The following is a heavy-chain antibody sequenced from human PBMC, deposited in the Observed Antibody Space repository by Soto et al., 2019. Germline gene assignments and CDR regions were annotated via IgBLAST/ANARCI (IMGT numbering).Heavy chain of an antibody. CDR3: AREEGGSGNYGNLYYHFGMDV. CDR2: ITPSSNTI. V-gene: IGHV3-48*01. J-gene: IGHJ6*02. D-gene: IGHD3-10*01. CDR1: GFTFSTYS. Sequence: QPGGSLRLSCVASGFTFSTYSMSWVRQAPGKGLEWVSYITPSSNTIYYVDSVKGRFTISRDNAKNSLSLQMNSLRAEDTAVYYCAREEGGSGNYGNLYYHFGMDVWGQGTTVTVSS.